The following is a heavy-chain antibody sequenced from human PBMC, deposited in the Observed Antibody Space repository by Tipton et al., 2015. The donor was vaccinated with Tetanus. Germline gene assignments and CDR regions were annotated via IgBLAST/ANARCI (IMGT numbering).Heavy chain of an antibody. J-gene: IGHJ4*02. CDR2: INHSGST. CDR1: GGSFSGYY. V-gene: IGHV4-34*01. Sequence: TLSLTCAVYGGSFSGYYWSWIRQPPGKGLEWIGEINHSGSTNYNPSLKSRVTISVDTSKNQFSLKLSSVTAADTAVYYCARKGPRAYSSSFVSRSSPYSGYFDYWGQGTLVTVSS. CDR3: ARKGPRAYSSSFVSRSSPYSGYFDY. D-gene: IGHD6-6*01.